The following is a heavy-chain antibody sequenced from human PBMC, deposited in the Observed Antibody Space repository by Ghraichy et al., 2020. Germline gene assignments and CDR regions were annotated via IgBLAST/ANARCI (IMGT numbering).Heavy chain of an antibody. CDR3: ARTLSGSSPYYFDY. Sequence: ETLSLTCTVSGGSISSSSYYWGWIRQPPGKGLEWIGSIYYSGSTYYNPSLKSRVTISVDTSKNQFSLKLSSVTAADTAVYYCARTLSGSSPYYFDYWGQGTLVTVSS. CDR2: IYYSGST. V-gene: IGHV4-39*01. CDR1: GGSISSSSYY. D-gene: IGHD1-26*01. J-gene: IGHJ4*02.